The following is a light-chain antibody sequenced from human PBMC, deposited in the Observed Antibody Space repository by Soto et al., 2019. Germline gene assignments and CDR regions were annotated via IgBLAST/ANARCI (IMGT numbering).Light chain of an antibody. CDR3: QQYSDNWT. V-gene: IGKV1-5*03. CDR2: KAS. J-gene: IGKJ1*01. Sequence: DIQMTQSPSTLSASVGDRVTITCRASQSISSWLAWYQQKPRTAPKLLIYKASTLQSGVPSRFSGSGSGTEFTLTISSLQPDDFATYYCQQYSDNWTFGQGTKVDIK. CDR1: QSISSW.